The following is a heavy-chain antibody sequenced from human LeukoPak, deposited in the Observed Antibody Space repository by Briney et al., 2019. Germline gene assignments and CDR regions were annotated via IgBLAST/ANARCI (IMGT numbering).Heavy chain of an antibody. D-gene: IGHD1-26*01. Sequence: GSLRLSCAASGFTFSDEWMSWVRQAPGMGLEWIGRIRSKTHGGTTDYAAPVKGRFSISRDDSKNTLYLQMNSLETEDTAVYYCATEGSSPKYFDFWGQGTLVTVSS. CDR1: GFTFSDEW. J-gene: IGHJ4*02. CDR3: ATEGSSPKYFDF. V-gene: IGHV3-15*01. CDR2: IRSKTHGGTT.